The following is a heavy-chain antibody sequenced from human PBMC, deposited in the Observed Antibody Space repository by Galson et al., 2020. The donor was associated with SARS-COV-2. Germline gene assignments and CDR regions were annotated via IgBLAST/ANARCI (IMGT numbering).Heavy chain of an antibody. CDR1: GYTFINLG. J-gene: IGHJ4*02. CDR3: ARGPDRYFGAGSYYAFGY. Sequence: ASVKVSCEASGYTFINLGITWVRQAPGQGLEWMGWIATHNGDTNYAQKFRGRISMTADTSTSTAYMELRSLRSDDTAMYYCARGPDRYFGAGSYYAFGYWGQGARVTVSS. CDR2: IATHNGDT. V-gene: IGHV1-18*01. D-gene: IGHD3-10*01.